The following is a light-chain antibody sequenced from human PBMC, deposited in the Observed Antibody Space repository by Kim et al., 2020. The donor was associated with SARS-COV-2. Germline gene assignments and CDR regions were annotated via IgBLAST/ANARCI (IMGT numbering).Light chain of an antibody. CDR2: YDS. CDR1: NIGSKS. Sequence: APGKTARIPCGGNNIGSKSVHGCQQKPGRAPVLVIYYDSDRPSGIPERFSGSNSGNTATLTISRVEAGDEADYYCQVWDSSSDHVVFGGGTQLTVL. V-gene: IGLV3-21*04. J-gene: IGLJ2*01. CDR3: QVWDSSSDHVV.